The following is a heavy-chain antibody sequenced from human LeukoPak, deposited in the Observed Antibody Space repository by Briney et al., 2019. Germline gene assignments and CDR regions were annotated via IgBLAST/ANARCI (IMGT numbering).Heavy chain of an antibody. CDR2: IFHSGST. V-gene: IGHV4-38-2*01. CDR1: GYSIGSGFY. Sequence: SETLSLTCGVSGYSIGSGFYWGSLRQPAGKGLEWIGSIFHSGSTYYNPPLKSRVTISVDTSKNQFSLKLSSVTAADTALYYCARGSGSNSWDCYYYSGIYVKGNRATVTFCS. D-gene: IGHD6-13*01. J-gene: IGHJ6*01. CDR3: ARGSGSNSWDCYYYSGIYV.